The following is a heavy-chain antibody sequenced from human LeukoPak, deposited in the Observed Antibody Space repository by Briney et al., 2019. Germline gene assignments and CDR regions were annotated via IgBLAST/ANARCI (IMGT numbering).Heavy chain of an antibody. CDR3: ARSPGEGYYYYYYMDV. D-gene: IGHD7-27*01. CDR1: GGSISSSSYY. V-gene: IGHV4-39*07. J-gene: IGHJ6*03. CDR2: NSGST. Sequence: PSETLSLTCTVSGGSISSSSYYWGWIRQPPGKGLEWIGSNSGSTYYNPSLKSRVTISVDTSKNQFSLKLSSVTAADTAVYYCARSPGEGYYYYYYMDVWGKGTMVTVSS.